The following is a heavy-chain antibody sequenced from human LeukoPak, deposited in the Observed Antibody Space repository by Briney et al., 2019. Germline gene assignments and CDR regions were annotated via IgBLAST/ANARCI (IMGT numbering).Heavy chain of an antibody. D-gene: IGHD2-2*01. CDR2: ISSSSSYI. V-gene: IGHV3-21*01. Sequence: GGSLRLSCAASGFTFSSYSMNWVRQAPGKGLEWVSSISSSSSYIYYADSVKGRFTISRDNAKNSLYLQMNSLRAEDTAVYYCARDRDCSSTSCYFDYYGMDVWGQGTTVTVSS. CDR3: ARDRDCSSTSCYFDYYGMDV. J-gene: IGHJ6*02. CDR1: GFTFSSYS.